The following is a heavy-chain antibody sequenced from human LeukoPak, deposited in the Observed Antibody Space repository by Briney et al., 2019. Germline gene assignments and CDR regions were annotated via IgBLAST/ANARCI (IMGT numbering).Heavy chain of an antibody. J-gene: IGHJ5*02. D-gene: IGHD2-15*01. CDR1: GGTFSSYA. CDR2: IIPIFGTA. CDR3: AREAVVVVAASNWFDP. Sequence: SVKVSCXASGGTFSSYAISWVRQAPGQGLEWMGRIIPIFGTANYAQKFQGGVTITTDESTSTAYMGLSSLRSEDTAVYYCAREAVVVVAASNWFDPWGQGTLVTVSS. V-gene: IGHV1-69*05.